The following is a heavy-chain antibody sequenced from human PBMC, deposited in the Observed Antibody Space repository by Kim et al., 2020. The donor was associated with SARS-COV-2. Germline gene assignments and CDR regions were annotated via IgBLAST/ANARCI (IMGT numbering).Heavy chain of an antibody. Sequence: GGSLRLSCAASGFTFSSYSMNWVRQAPGKGLEWVSSISSSSSYIYYADSVKGRFTISRDNAKNSLYLQMNSLRAEDTAVYYCARMPTTVVTYYYYYGMDVWGQGTTVTVSS. J-gene: IGHJ6*02. CDR2: ISSSSSYI. CDR1: GFTFSSYS. CDR3: ARMPTTVVTYYYYYGMDV. V-gene: IGHV3-21*01. D-gene: IGHD4-17*01.